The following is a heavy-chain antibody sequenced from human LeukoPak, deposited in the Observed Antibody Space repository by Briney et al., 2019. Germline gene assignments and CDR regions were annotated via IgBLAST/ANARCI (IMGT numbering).Heavy chain of an antibody. CDR1: GFIFSSHW. CDR3: ARGLIAAAATGYYYSYGMDV. Sequence: PGGSLRLSCAASGFIFSSHWMSWVRQAPGKGLECLANIKQDESEKYYADSAEGRFTISRDNAKNSVYLKMNSLRAEDSAVYYCARGLIAAAATGYYYSYGMDVWGQGTTVTVSS. CDR2: IKQDESEK. D-gene: IGHD6-13*01. V-gene: IGHV3-7*04. J-gene: IGHJ6*02.